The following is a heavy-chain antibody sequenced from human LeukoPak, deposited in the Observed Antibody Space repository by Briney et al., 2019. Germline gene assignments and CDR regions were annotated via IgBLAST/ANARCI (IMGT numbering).Heavy chain of an antibody. CDR2: IYSGGST. CDR1: GFTVSSNY. Sequence: GGSLRLSCAASGFTVSSNYMSWVRQAPGKGLEWVSVIYSGGSTYYADSVKDRFTISSENSKNTPQYHIISMRSEDEAVYYCGSTYYADSVQGRFTISRDNSQNTLYLQMNTLRAEHTAVYYCASEMRPSLNYYYGMDVWRQATTLTVSS. CDR3: GSTYYADSVQGRFTISRDNSQNTLYLQMNTLRAEHTAVYYCASEMRPSLNYYYGMDV. D-gene: IGHD3-10*01. V-gene: IGHV3-66*01. J-gene: IGHJ6*02.